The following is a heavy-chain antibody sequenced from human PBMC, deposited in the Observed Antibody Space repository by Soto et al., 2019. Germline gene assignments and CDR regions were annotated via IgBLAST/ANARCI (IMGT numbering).Heavy chain of an antibody. CDR3: AKDTSEGATGYYGMDV. Sequence: EVPLVESGGGLVQPGRSLRLSCAASGFTFDDYAMHWVRQAPGKGLEWVSGISWNSGSIGYADSVKGRFTISRDNAKNSLYLQMNSLRAEDTALYYCAKDTSEGATGYYGMDVWGQGTTVTVSS. V-gene: IGHV3-9*01. D-gene: IGHD1-26*01. CDR1: GFTFDDYA. J-gene: IGHJ6*02. CDR2: ISWNSGSI.